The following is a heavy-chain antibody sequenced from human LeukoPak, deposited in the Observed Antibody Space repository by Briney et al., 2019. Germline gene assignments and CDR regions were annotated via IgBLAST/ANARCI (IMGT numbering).Heavy chain of an antibody. CDR2: IYSGGST. CDR3: ARTAKKYYYDSSGPKAFDY. V-gene: IGHV3-66*01. CDR1: GFTVSSNY. D-gene: IGHD3-22*01. Sequence: GGSLRLSCAASGFTVSSNYMSWVRQAPGKGLEWVSVIYSGGSTYYADSVKGRFTISRDNSKNTLYLKMNSMRAEDTAVYYCARTAKKYYYDSSGPKAFDYWGQGTLVTVSS. J-gene: IGHJ4*02.